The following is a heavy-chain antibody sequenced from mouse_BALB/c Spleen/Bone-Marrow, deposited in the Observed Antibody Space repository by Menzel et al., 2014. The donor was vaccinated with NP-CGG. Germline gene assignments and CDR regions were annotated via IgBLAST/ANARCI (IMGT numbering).Heavy chain of an antibody. CDR2: INPYNGAT. Sequence: VQLQQPGPELVKPGASVKISCKASGYSFTDYYMHWVKQSHVKSLEWIGRINPYNGATSYNQNFKDKASLTVDKSSTTAYMELHSLTSEDSAVCYCATDRYDEDYAMDYWGQGTSVTVSS. D-gene: IGHD2-14*01. J-gene: IGHJ4*01. CDR3: ATDRYDEDYAMDY. V-gene: IGHV1-26*01. CDR1: GYSFTDYY.